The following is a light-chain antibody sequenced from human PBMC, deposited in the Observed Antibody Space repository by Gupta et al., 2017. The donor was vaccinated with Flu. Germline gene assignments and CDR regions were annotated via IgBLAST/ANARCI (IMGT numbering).Light chain of an antibody. V-gene: IGKV3-20*01. Sequence: GTLSLSPGERDTLSGRARQRLRNKYLAWYQQKPGQAPRLLIYGRSNRATGIPDRFSGSGSGTELTLTTSRLEPEDFAVYYCQQDGNIPLTFGRGTKVEIK. CDR2: GRS. CDR3: QQDGNIPLT. J-gene: IGKJ4*01. CDR1: QRLRNKY.